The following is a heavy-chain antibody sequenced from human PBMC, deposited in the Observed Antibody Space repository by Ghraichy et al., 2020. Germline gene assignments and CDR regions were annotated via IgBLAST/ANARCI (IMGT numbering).Heavy chain of an antibody. CDR2: IKSDGSDR. D-gene: IGHD4-17*01. CDR1: GFTFSRHW. Sequence: GSLNISCAASGFTFSRHWMSWVRQAPGKGLEWVASIKSDGSDRFYVDSVKGRFTISRDNAKNSVSLEMNSLRVEDTAVYYCARDPYGDYKYGGTDYWGQGTLVSVSS. CDR3: ARDPYGDYKYGGTDY. V-gene: IGHV3-7*01. J-gene: IGHJ4*02.